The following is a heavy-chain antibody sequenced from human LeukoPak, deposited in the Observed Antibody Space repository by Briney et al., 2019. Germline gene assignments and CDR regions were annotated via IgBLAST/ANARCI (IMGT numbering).Heavy chain of an antibody. J-gene: IGHJ3*02. CDR3: ARVPNDAFDI. V-gene: IGHV4-4*07. CDR1: GGSISSYY. Sequence: SETLSLTCTVSGGSISSYYWSWIRQPAGKGLEWIGRIHTSGSTNYNPSLKSRVTISVDKSKNQFSLKLSSVTAADTAVYYCARVPNDAFDIWGQGTMVTVSS. CDR2: IHTSGST.